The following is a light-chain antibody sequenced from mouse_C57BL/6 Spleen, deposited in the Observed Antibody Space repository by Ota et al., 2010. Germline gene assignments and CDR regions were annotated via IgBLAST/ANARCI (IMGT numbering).Light chain of an antibody. V-gene: IGKV6-23*01. CDR1: QDVGTA. Sequence: DIVMTQSHKFMSTSVGDRVSITCKASQDVGTAVAWYQQKPGQSPKLLIYWASTRHTGVPPRFTGSGSGTDFTLTITNVQSEDLAEYFCQQYNTYPFTFGSGTKLEIK. CDR3: QQYNTYPFT. CDR2: WAS. J-gene: IGKJ4*01.